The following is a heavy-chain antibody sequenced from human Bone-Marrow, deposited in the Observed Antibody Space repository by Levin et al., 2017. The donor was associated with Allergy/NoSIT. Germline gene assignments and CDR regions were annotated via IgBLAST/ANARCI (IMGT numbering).Heavy chain of an antibody. CDR1: GFTFSSYA. J-gene: IGHJ4*02. CDR2: ISYDGSNK. Sequence: GGSLRLSCAASGFTFSSYAMHWVRQAPGKGLEWVAVISYDGSNKYYADSVKGRFTISRDNSKNTLYLQMNSLRAEDTAVYYCASMVDRGYSGYDTPFDYWGQGTLVTVSS. D-gene: IGHD5-12*01. CDR3: ASMVDRGYSGYDTPFDY. V-gene: IGHV3-30*04.